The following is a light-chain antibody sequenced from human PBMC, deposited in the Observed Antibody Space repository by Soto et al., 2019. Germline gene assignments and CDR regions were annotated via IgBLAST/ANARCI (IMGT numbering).Light chain of an antibody. V-gene: IGLV2-14*03. CDR2: DVT. CDR3: SSYTTNSTPV. Sequence: QSVLTQPASVSGSPGQSITISCTGTTSDSDGHNYVSWYQQHPGTAPKLMIYDVTNRPSGVSHRFSGSKSGDTASLTISGLQAEDEAEDCGSSYTTNSTPVFGGGTKVTVL. J-gene: IGLJ2*01. CDR1: TSDSDGHNY.